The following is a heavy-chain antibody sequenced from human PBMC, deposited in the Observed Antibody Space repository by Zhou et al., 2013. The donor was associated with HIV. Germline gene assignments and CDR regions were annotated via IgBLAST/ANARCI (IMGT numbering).Heavy chain of an antibody. CDR1: GYSFTNYY. CDR2: INPNSGTT. J-gene: IGHJ6*01. CDR3: ARGTGDH. Sequence: QVQLVQSAAEVKKPGASVKVSCKASGYSFTNYYMHWVRQAPGQGPEWMGIINPNSGTTSYARNFQGRVTFTRDTSTNTVNMEVNSLRSEDTAVYYCARGTGDHWGPG. V-gene: IGHV1-46*01. D-gene: IGHD7-27*01.